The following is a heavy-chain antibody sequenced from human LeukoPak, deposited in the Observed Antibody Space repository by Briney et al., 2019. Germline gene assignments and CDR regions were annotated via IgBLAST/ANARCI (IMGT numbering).Heavy chain of an antibody. CDR3: ARVTGSSSDY. J-gene: IGHJ4*02. V-gene: IGHV3-30*04. D-gene: IGHD6-6*01. CDR1: GFTFSSYA. CDR2: ISYDGSNK. Sequence: GGSLRLSCAASGFTFSSYAMHWVRQAPDKGLEWVAVISYDGSNKYYADSVKGRFTISRDNSKNTLYLQMNSLRAEDTAVYYCARVTGSSSDYWGQGTLVTVSS.